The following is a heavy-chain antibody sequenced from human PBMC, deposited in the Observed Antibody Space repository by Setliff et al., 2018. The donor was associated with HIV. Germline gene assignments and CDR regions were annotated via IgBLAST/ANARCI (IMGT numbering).Heavy chain of an antibody. Sequence: SETLSLTCTVSGGSISRYYWSWIRQPPGKGLEWIGYMYYSGSTNYNPSLKSRLTISVDTSKNQFSLKLSSVTAADTAVYYCARELRHYSDNSAYYSYFDYWGQGTLVTVSS. V-gene: IGHV4-59*08. CDR3: ARELRHYSDNSAYYSYFDY. D-gene: IGHD3-22*01. J-gene: IGHJ4*02. CDR1: GGSISRYY. CDR2: MYYSGST.